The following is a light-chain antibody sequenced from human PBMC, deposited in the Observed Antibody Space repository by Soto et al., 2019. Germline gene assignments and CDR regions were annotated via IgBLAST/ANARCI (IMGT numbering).Light chain of an antibody. V-gene: IGKV1-5*01. CDR3: QQYTNTNNPWM. Sequence: DIKMTQSPSTLSASVGDXVTITCRASQTISTWMAWYQQKPGKAPKLLVYDASTLQSGVASRFSGSGSGTEFTLIISGLQPDESATYYCQQYTNTNNPWMFGQGTKVDIK. CDR1: QTISTW. J-gene: IGKJ1*01. CDR2: DAS.